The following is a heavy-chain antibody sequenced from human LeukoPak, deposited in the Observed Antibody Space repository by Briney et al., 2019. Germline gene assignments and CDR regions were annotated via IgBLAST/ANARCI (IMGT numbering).Heavy chain of an antibody. CDR3: AAVPNANAWYWDDAFDI. CDR2: IVVGSGNT. J-gene: IGHJ3*02. V-gene: IGHV1-58*01. CDR1: GFTFTTSA. D-gene: IGHD2-8*02. Sequence: SVKVSCKASGFTFTTSAVQWVRQARGQRLEWIGRIVVGSGNTDHAQKFQGRFTITRDISTSTAYMELSSLTSDDTAVYYCAAVPNANAWYWDDAFDIWGQGTMVTVSS.